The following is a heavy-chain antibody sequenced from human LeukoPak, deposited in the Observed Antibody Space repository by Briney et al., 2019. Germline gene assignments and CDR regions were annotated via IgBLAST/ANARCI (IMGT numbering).Heavy chain of an antibody. CDR2: IYYSGRT. Sequence: PSETLSLTCTVSGGSISSYYWSWIRQPPGKGLEWIGYIYYSGRTNYNPSLKSRVTISVDTSKNQFSLKLSSVTAADTAVYYCARTYYYDSSGYSYYYYYYYMDVWGKGTTVTISS. CDR1: GGSISSYY. V-gene: IGHV4-59*01. CDR3: ARTYYYDSSGYSYYYYYYYMDV. J-gene: IGHJ6*03. D-gene: IGHD3-22*01.